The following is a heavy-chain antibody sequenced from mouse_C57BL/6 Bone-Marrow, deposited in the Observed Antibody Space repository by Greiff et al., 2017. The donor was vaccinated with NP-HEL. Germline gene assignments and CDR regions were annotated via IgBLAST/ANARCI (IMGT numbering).Heavy chain of an antibody. V-gene: IGHV1-82*01. CDR3: AIRDYYGSSFYYAMDY. J-gene: IGHJ4*01. Sequence: VQLQESGPELVKPGASVKISCKASGYAFSSSWMNWVKQRPGKGLEWIGRIYPGDGDTNYNGKFKGKATLTADKSSSTAYMQLSSLTSEDSAVYFCAIRDYYGSSFYYAMDYWGQGTSVTVSS. D-gene: IGHD1-1*01. CDR2: IYPGDGDT. CDR1: GYAFSSSW.